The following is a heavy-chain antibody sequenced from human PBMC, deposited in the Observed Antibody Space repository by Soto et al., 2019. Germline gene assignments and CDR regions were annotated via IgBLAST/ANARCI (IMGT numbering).Heavy chain of an antibody. CDR2: ISSRSSYT. J-gene: IGHJ4*02. V-gene: IGHV3-11*06. D-gene: IGHD2-2*01. CDR3: ARDAGQYQLLSEY. Sequence: PGGSLRLSCAVSGLSFSDYYMIWIRQTPGKGLEMVSYISSRSSYTVYADSVKGRFTISRDNGKNSLYLQMNSLRAEDTGIYYCARDAGQYQLLSEYWGQGALVTVSS. CDR1: GLSFSDYY.